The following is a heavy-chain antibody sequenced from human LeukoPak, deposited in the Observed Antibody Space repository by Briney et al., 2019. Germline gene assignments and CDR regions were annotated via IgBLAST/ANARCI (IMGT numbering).Heavy chain of an antibody. D-gene: IGHD3-3*01. CDR3: ARMAPYDFDI. CDR2: IYYSGST. CDR1: GGSISSYY. J-gene: IGHJ3*02. V-gene: IGHV4-59*12. Sequence: SETLSLTCTVSGGSISSYYWSWIRQPPGKGLEWIGYIYYSGSTNYNPSLKSRVTMSVDTSKNQFSLKLSSVTAADTAVYYCARMAPYDFDIWGQGTMVTVSS.